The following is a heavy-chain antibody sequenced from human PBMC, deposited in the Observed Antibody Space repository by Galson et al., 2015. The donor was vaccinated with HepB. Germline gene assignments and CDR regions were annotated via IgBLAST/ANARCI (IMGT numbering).Heavy chain of an antibody. Sequence: SLRLSCAASGFTFSSYAMHWVRQAPGKGLEWVAVISYDGSNKYYADSVKGRFTISRDNSKNTLYLQMNSLRAEDTAVYYCAKYGYSRSDGIDFQYWGQGTLVSVSS. CDR3: AKYGYSRSDGIDFQY. J-gene: IGHJ1*01. V-gene: IGHV3-30*04. CDR1: GFTFSSYA. CDR2: ISYDGSNK. D-gene: IGHD1-26*01.